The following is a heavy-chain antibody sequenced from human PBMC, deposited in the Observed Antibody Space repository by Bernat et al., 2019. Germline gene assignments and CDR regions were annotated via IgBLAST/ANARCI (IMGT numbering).Heavy chain of an antibody. Sequence: EVQLLESGGGLVQPGGSLRLSCAASGFTFGSCAMTWVRQAPGKGLECVSAISGSGDYSYYADSVKGRLTISRDNSKNTLYLQMNSLRAEDTAVYYCAKVTVHFGYNSDWYPETFDYWGQGTPVTVSS. CDR3: AKVTVHFGYNSDWYPETFDY. CDR2: ISGSGDYS. V-gene: IGHV3-23*01. D-gene: IGHD6-19*01. CDR1: GFTFGSCA. J-gene: IGHJ4*02.